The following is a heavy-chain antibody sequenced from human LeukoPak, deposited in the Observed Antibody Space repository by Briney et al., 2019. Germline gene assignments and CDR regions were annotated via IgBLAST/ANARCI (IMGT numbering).Heavy chain of an antibody. J-gene: IGHJ4*02. CDR1: GYTFTGYY. V-gene: IGHV1-2*02. CDR2: INPNSGGT. CDR3: ARLSIVVVPAAGDY. Sequence: AASVKVSCKASGYTFTGYYMHWVRQAPGQGLEWMGWINPNSGGTNYAQKFQGRVTMTRDTSISTAYMELSRLRSDDTAVYYCARLSIVVVPAAGDYRGQGTLVTVSS. D-gene: IGHD2-2*01.